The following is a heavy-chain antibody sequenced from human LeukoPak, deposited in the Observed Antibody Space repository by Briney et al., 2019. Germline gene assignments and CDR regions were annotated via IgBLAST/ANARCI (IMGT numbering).Heavy chain of an antibody. CDR1: GYSENFYG. CDR3: ARYYLIAAAGMEYFDY. CDR2: INPNSGGT. V-gene: IGHV1-2*02. D-gene: IGHD6-13*01. Sequence: GASVKVSCKTSGYSENFYGITWVRQAPGQGLEWMGWINPNSGGTNYAQKFQGRVTMTRDMSTSTVYMELSSLRSEDTAVYYCARYYLIAAAGMEYFDYWGQGTLVTVSS. J-gene: IGHJ4*02.